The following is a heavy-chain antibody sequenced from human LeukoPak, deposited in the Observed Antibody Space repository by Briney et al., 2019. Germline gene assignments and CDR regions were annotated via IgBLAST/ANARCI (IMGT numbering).Heavy chain of an antibody. CDR1: GITFSGYA. CDR3: ARDWGFDY. Sequence: GGSLRLSCAASGITFSGYAMHWVRQAPGKGLEWVAVVSYDGRHKYYADSVKGRFTISRDNSNNTLYLEMNSLRAEDTAMYYCARDWGFDYWGQGTLVTVSS. D-gene: IGHD3-16*01. V-gene: IGHV3-30*04. CDR2: VSYDGRHK. J-gene: IGHJ4*02.